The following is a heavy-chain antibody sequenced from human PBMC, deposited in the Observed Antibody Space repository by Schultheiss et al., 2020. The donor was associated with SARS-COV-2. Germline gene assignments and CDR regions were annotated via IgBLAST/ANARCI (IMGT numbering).Heavy chain of an antibody. CDR1: GFTFDDYG. V-gene: IGHV3-74*01. J-gene: IGHJ4*02. CDR3: AKTLPRRDY. Sequence: GGSLRLSCAASGFTFDDYGMSWVRQAPGKGLEWVSRINSDGSSTSYADSVKGRFTISRDNAKNTLYLQMNSLRAEDTAVYYCAKTLPRRDYWGQGTLVTVSS. D-gene: IGHD3-16*01. CDR2: INSDGSST.